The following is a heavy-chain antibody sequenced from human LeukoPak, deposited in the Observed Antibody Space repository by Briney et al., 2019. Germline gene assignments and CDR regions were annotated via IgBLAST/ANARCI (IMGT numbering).Heavy chain of an antibody. J-gene: IGHJ3*02. CDR3: ARDSGSYHGAFDI. CDR1: GFTVSSNY. V-gene: IGHV3-53*01. Sequence: GGSLRLSCAASGFTVSSNYMSWVRQAPGKGLEWVSVIYDGGSTYYADSVKGRFTISRDNSKNTLYLQMNSLRAEDTAVYYCARDSGSYHGAFDIWGQGTMDTVSS. CDR2: IYDGGST. D-gene: IGHD1-26*01.